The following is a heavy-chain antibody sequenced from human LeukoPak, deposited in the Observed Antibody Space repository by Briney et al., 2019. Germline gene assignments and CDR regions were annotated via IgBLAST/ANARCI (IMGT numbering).Heavy chain of an antibody. Sequence: GGSLRLSCAASGFTFSSYSMNWVRQAPGKGLEWVSSISSSSSYIYYADSVKGRFTISRDNAKNSLYLQMNSLRAEDTAVYYCASTPLCGGDCYIFDYWGQGTLVTVSP. CDR3: ASTPLCGGDCYIFDY. CDR2: ISSSSSYI. J-gene: IGHJ4*02. CDR1: GFTFSSYS. D-gene: IGHD2-21*02. V-gene: IGHV3-21*01.